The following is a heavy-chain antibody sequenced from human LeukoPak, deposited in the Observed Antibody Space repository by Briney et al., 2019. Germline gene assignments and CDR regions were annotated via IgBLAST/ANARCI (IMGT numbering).Heavy chain of an antibody. V-gene: IGHV1-8*03. CDR1: GYTFTSYD. CDR3: ARGLYGGNDFDY. D-gene: IGHD4-23*01. J-gene: IGHJ4*02. Sequence: GASVTVSCKASGYTFTSYDINWVRQATGQGLEWMGWMNPNSGNTGYAQKFQGRVTITRNTSISTAYMELSSLRSEDTAVYYCARGLYGGNDFDYWGQGTLVTVSS. CDR2: MNPNSGNT.